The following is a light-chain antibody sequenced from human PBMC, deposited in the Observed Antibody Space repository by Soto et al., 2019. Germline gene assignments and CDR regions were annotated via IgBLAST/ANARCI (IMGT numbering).Light chain of an antibody. Sequence: DIQMTQSPSTLSASIGDRVTITCRASQSISTWLAWYQQKPGKAPKLLIYDASSFHSGVPSRFSGSGSGTEFTLTIDSLQPDDFATYYCQQYHSYSWTFGQGTKVDI. CDR2: DAS. CDR3: QQYHSYSWT. V-gene: IGKV1-5*01. J-gene: IGKJ1*01. CDR1: QSISTW.